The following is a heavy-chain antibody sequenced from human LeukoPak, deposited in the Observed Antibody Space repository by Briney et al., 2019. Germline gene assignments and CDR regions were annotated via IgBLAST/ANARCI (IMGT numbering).Heavy chain of an antibody. D-gene: IGHD4-17*01. J-gene: IGHJ5*02. CDR1: GFTFSSYG. V-gene: IGHV3-30*02. CDR2: IRYDGSNK. Sequence: GGSLRLSCAASGFTFSSYGMHWVRQAPGKGLEWVAFIRYDGSNKYYADSVKGRFTISRDNSKNTLYLQMNSLRAGDTAVYYCAKDGGTYGDLNWFDPWGQGTLVTVSS. CDR3: AKDGGTYGDLNWFDP.